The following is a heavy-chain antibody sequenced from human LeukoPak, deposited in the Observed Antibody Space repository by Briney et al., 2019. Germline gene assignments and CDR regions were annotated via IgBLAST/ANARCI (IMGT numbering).Heavy chain of an antibody. CDR1: GFTFSNFG. CDR2: ISNSGTTI. Sequence: GGTLRLSCAASGFTFSNFGMSWVRQAPGKGLEWVSYISNSGTTIYYADSVKGRFTISRDIAKNSLYLQMNSLRAEDTAVYFCARKTSVNYGYFDYWGQGTLVTVSS. J-gene: IGHJ4*02. V-gene: IGHV3-48*01. CDR3: ARKTSVNYGYFDY. D-gene: IGHD1-7*01.